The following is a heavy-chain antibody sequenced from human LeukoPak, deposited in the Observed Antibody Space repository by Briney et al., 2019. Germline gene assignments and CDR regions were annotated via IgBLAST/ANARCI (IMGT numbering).Heavy chain of an antibody. J-gene: IGHJ4*02. CDR3: AKSQGSGYYRGHIDY. V-gene: IGHV3-23*01. D-gene: IGHD3-22*01. Sequence: GGSLRLSCAASGFTFSGYGMHWVRQAPGKGLEWVSGISGSGGSTYYGDSVKGRFTISRDNSKNTLYLQMNSLRAEDTAVYYCAKSQGSGYYRGHIDYWGQGTLVTVSA. CDR2: ISGSGGST. CDR1: GFTFSGYG.